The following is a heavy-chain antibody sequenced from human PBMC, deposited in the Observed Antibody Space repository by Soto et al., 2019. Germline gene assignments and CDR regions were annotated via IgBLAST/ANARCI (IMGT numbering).Heavy chain of an antibody. CDR1: GNSITSVGYS. CDR2: IYHSGST. D-gene: IGHD2-2*01. V-gene: IGHV4-30-2*01. Sequence: TLSLTCAGSGNSITSVGYSWSWIRKPPGKGLEWIGYIYHSGSTYYNPSLKSRVTISVDRSKNQFSLKLSSVTAADTAVYYCARVPDRWGQGTLVTVS. J-gene: IGHJ5*02. CDR3: ARVPDR.